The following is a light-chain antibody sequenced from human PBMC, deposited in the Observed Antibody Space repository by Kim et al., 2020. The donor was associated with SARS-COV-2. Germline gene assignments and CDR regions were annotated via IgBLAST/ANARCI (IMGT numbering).Light chain of an antibody. CDR2: SNN. CDR1: SSNIGSNT. CDR3: AAWDDNLNRSV. V-gene: IGLV1-44*01. Sequence: QSVLTQPPSACGTPGQRVTISFSGSSSNIGSNTVNWYQQRSGTAPKHLIYSNNQRPSGVPDRFSGSKSGTSASLAISGLPSEDEADYFCAAWDDNLNRSVFGGVTQLTVL. J-gene: IGLJ2*01.